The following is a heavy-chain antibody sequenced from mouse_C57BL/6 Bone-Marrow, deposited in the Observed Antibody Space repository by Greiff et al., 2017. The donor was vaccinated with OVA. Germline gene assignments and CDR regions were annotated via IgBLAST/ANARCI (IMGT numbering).Heavy chain of an antibody. CDR3: ARRGCYEYFDV. CDR1: GFTFTSYW. CDR2: FYPGRGST. D-gene: IGHD2-3*01. Sequence: QVQLQQPGAELVKPGASVKLSCKASGFTFTSYWITWVIQRPGQGLEWIGDFYPGRGSTNYNEKFKSKATLTVDTSSSTAYMQLSSLTTEDSAVYYCARRGCYEYFDVWGTGTTVTVSS. J-gene: IGHJ1*03. V-gene: IGHV1-55*01.